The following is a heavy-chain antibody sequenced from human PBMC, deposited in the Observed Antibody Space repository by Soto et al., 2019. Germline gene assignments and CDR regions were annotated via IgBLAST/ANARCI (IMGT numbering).Heavy chain of an antibody. CDR1: GVTFISHA. CDR2: ITYDGSSK. Sequence: SLSCAASGVTFISHAMHWVRHAPGKGLEWVAVITYDGSSKYYPDSVKGRFTLSRDNSKNTLYLQMNSLRADDTAVYYGARDKGRDLYDSSGRHLDYWGQGTLVTVSS. D-gene: IGHD3-22*01. V-gene: IGHV3-30-3*01. CDR3: ARDKGRDLYDSSGRHLDY. J-gene: IGHJ4*02.